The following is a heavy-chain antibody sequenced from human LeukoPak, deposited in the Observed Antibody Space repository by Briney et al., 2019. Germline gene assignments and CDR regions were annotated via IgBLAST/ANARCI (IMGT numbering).Heavy chain of an antibody. J-gene: IGHJ4*02. CDR2: ISGSGGST. D-gene: IGHD3-22*01. CDR3: AKDEIQWLLQGGAFDY. V-gene: IGHV3-23*01. Sequence: GGSLRLSCAASGFTFSSYWMSWVRQAPGKGLEWVSAISGSGGSTYYADSVKGRFTISRDNSKNTLYLQMNSLRAEDTAVYYCAKDEIQWLLQGGAFDYWGQGTLVTVSS. CDR1: GFTFSSYW.